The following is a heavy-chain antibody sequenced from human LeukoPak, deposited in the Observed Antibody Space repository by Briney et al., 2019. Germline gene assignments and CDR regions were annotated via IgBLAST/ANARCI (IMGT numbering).Heavy chain of an antibody. D-gene: IGHD3-3*01. CDR2: MYYSGST. V-gene: IGHV4-39*07. CDR3: ARIFGSLYYYYMDV. CDR1: GGSISSSNYY. J-gene: IGHJ6*03. Sequence: SETLSLTCTVSGGSISSSNYYWGWIRQPPGTGLQWIGSMYYSGSTYYNPSLKSRVTISVDTSKNQFSLKLSSVTAADTAVYYCARIFGSLYYYYMDVWGKGTTVTVSS.